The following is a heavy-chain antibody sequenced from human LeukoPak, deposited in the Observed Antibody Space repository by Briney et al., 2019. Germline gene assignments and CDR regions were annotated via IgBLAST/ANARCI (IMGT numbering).Heavy chain of an antibody. V-gene: IGHV3-23*01. CDR2: VGGDGKT. J-gene: IGHJ4*02. Sequence: PGGSLSLSCAASGFPFSGNAMSWVRKVQGRGRGWVSGVGGDGKTHYADFVRGRFTISRDNAKNTVFLQMNSLTVEDAAVYYCAKDLSWWVTADYWGQGVLVTVSS. CDR1: GFPFSGNA. CDR3: AKDLSWWVTADY. D-gene: IGHD2-21*02.